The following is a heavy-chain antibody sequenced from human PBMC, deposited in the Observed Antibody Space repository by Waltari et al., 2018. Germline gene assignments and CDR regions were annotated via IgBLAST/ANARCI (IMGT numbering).Heavy chain of an antibody. Sequence: QVQLVQSGAEVKKPGASVKVSCKVSGYTLTELSMHWVRQAPGKGLEWMGGFDPEDGETIYAQKFQGRVTMTEDTSTDTAYMELSSLRSEDTAVYYCATDTTPYYYDSSGYYPTKFDYWGQGTLVTVSS. V-gene: IGHV1-24*01. J-gene: IGHJ4*02. CDR3: ATDTTPYYYDSSGYYPTKFDY. D-gene: IGHD3-22*01. CDR1: GYTLTELS. CDR2: FDPEDGET.